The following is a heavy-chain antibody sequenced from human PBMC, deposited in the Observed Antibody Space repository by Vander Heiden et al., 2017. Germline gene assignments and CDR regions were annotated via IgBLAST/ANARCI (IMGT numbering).Heavy chain of an antibody. J-gene: IGHJ4*02. CDR3: AKYSNDYGYYPSPGYFDY. CDR1: RCSFSKCS. Sequence: EVQLVESGGGLVKPGGSLRLACTDSRCSFSKCSMNWVRQAPGKGLYLVSSISSSSSYIYYADSVKVRFTISRDNAKTSLYLQLNSLRAEDTAVYYCAKYSNDYGYYPSPGYFDYWGQGTLVTVSS. D-gene: IGHD4-17*01. V-gene: IGHV3-21*01. CDR2: ISSSSSYI.